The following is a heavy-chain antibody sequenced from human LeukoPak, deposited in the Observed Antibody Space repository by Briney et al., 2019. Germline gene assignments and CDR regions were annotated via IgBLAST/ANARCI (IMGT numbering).Heavy chain of an antibody. CDR1: GGSISSSSYY. V-gene: IGHV4-39*07. J-gene: IGHJ4*02. CDR3: ARVSEYSSGWYISPGVIRAFDY. Sequence: SETLSLTCTVSGGSISSSSYYWGWIRQPPGKGLEWIGSIYYSGSTYYNPSLKSRVTISVDTSKNQFSLKLSSVTAADTAVYYCARVSEYSSGWYISPGVIRAFDYWGQGTLVTVSS. D-gene: IGHD6-19*01. CDR2: IYYSGST.